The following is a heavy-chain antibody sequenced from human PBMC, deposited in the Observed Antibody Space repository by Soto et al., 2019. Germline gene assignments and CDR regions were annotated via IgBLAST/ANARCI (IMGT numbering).Heavy chain of an antibody. CDR3: ARRDIWYYDRSGYSPFDH. V-gene: IGHV4-39*01. J-gene: IGHJ4*02. CDR1: GGSINNNDHY. D-gene: IGHD3-22*01. CDR2: IDYSGST. Sequence: PSETLSLTCTVSGGSINNNDHYWGWVRQPPGKGLERVGNIDYSGSTYYKPSLKSRVTISVDTSKNQFSLKLSSVTAADTAVYYCARRDIWYYDRSGYSPFDHWGQGTLVTVSS.